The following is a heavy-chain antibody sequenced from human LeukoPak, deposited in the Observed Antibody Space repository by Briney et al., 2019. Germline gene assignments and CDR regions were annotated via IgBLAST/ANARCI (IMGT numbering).Heavy chain of an antibody. J-gene: IGHJ6*02. CDR2: IYSGGST. CDR3: ASNPVRASGSYPIRYFDWYYYYYGMDV. CDR1: GFTVSSNY. V-gene: IGHV3-66*01. Sequence: GGALRLSCAASGFTVSSNYMSWVRQAPGKGLEWVSVIYSGGSTYYADSVKGRFTISRDNSKNTLYLQMNSLRAEDTAVYYSASNPVRASGSYPIRYFDWYYYYYGMDVWGQGTTVTVSS. D-gene: IGHD3-9*01.